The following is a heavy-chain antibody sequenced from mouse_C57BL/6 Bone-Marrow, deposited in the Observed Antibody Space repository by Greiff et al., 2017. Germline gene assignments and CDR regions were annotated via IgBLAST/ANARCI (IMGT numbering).Heavy chain of an antibody. V-gene: IGHV14-4*01. Sequence: EVQLQQSGAELVRPGASVKLSCTASGFNIKDDYMHWVKQRPEQGLEWIGWIDPENGDTEYASKFQGKATITADTSSNTAYLQVSSLTSEDTAVYYCTTGYYDVWGTGTTVTVSS. CDR3: TTGYYDV. CDR2: IDPENGDT. CDR1: GFNIKDDY. J-gene: IGHJ1*03.